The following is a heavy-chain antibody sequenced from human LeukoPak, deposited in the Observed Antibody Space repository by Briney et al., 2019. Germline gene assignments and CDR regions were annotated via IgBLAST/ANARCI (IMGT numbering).Heavy chain of an antibody. V-gene: IGHV4-4*02. J-gene: IGHJ5*02. CDR1: GGSISSSNW. CDR2: IYHSGST. D-gene: IGHD3-16*01. Sequence: SGTLSLTCAVSGGSISSSNWWSWVRQPPGKGLEWIGEIYHSGSTNYNPSLKSRVTISVDKSKNQFSLGLTSVTAADTAVYYCARGDYYAGGGRNWFDPWGQGTLVTVSS. CDR3: ARGDYYAGGGRNWFDP.